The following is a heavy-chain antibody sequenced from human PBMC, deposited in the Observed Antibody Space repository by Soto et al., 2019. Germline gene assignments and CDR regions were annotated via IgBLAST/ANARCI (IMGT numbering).Heavy chain of an antibody. CDR2: INSDGSST. J-gene: IGHJ5*02. CDR3: ARGSRWGAGGWFDP. V-gene: IGHV3-74*01. D-gene: IGHD3-16*01. Sequence: EVLLVESGGGLVQPGGSLRLSCAASGFTFSSYWMHWVRQAPGKGLVWVSRINSDGSSTGYADSVQCRFTISRDNAKNTQYLQMNSLRAEDTAVYYCARGSRWGAGGWFDPWGQGTLVTVSS. CDR1: GFTFSSYW.